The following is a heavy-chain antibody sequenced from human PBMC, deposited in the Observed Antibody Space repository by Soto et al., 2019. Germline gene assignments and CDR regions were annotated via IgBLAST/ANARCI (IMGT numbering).Heavy chain of an antibody. V-gene: IGHV4-39*01. Sequence: PSETLSLTCTVSGGSISSTSSYWGWIRQPPGRGLEWIGSSFYSGITYYNPSLKSRVTISVDTSKNQFSLKVSSVTAADTAVYYCARYPRNSNGWWAFDYWGQGALVTVSS. CDR3: ARYPRNSNGWWAFDY. CDR2: SFYSGIT. J-gene: IGHJ4*02. D-gene: IGHD6-19*01. CDR1: GGSISSTSSY.